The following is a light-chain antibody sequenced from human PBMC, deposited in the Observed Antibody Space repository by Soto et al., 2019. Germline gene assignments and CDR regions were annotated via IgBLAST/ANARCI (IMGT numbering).Light chain of an antibody. CDR2: AVT. J-gene: IGLJ2*01. CDR3: SSYAASSTPVI. V-gene: IGLV2-14*03. Sequence: QSALTQPASVSGSPGQSITISCTGTSNDVGGYDYVSWYQQHPGKGPRLMIYAVTNRPSGVSNRFSGSKSGNTASLTISGLQSADEADYFCSSYAASSTPVIFGGGTKLTVL. CDR1: SNDVGGYDY.